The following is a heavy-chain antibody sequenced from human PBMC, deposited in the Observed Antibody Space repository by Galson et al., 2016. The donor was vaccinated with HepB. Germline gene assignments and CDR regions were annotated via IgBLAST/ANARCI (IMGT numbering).Heavy chain of an antibody. V-gene: IGHV1-69*01. Sequence: SGGTFSTYAISWVRQAPGQGLEWMGGIIPIYGPANYAQRFQGRLTITADESTTTAYMELSSLRSEDTAMYYCARDSSPSYTIFGVITPRGFDPWGQGTLVTVSS. D-gene: IGHD3-3*01. CDR2: IIPIYGPA. CDR1: GGTFSTYA. J-gene: IGHJ5*02. CDR3: ARDSSPSYTIFGVITPRGFDP.